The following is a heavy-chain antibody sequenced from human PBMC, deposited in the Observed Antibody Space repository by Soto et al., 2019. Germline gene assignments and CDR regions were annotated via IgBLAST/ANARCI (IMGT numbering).Heavy chain of an antibody. CDR1: GFTFSNYY. D-gene: IGHD2-15*01. J-gene: IGHJ6*03. Sequence: QVQLVESGGGLVKPGGSRRLSCAASGFTFSNYYMSWIRQAPGKGLEWLSYISSFGNTIYYTDSVRGRFTISRDNGKNSLYLQMDSLRAEDTAVYYCARDGGGPYYYYYMDVWGKGTTVTVS. V-gene: IGHV3-11*01. CDR2: ISSFGNTI. CDR3: ARDGGGPYYYYYMDV.